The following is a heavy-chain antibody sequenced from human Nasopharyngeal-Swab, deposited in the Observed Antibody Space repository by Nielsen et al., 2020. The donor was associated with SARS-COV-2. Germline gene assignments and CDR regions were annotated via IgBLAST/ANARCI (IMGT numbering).Heavy chain of an antibody. CDR3: ARDVVGATTTDAFDI. CDR1: GGSISSSNW. D-gene: IGHD1-26*01. J-gene: IGHJ3*02. V-gene: IGHV4-4*02. Sequence: SETLSLTCAVSGGSISSSNWWSWVRQPPGKGLEWSGEIYHSGSTNYNPSLKSRVTISVDESKNQFSLKLSSATAADTAVYFCARDVVGATTTDAFDIWGQGTMVTVSS. CDR2: IYHSGST.